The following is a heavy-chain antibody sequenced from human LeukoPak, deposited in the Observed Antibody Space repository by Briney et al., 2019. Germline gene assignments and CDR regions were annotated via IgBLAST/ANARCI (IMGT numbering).Heavy chain of an antibody. CDR1: GYTFTSYG. CDR2: ISAYSGDT. D-gene: IGHD2-8*02. V-gene: IGHV1-18*01. J-gene: IGHJ5*02. Sequence: ASVKVSCKASGYTFTSYGISWVRQAPGQGLEWMGWISAYSGDTNYAQKLQGRVTMTTDTSASTAYMELRSLRSDDTAVYYCARVAVVSTYNWFDPWGQGTLVTVSS. CDR3: ARVAVVSTYNWFDP.